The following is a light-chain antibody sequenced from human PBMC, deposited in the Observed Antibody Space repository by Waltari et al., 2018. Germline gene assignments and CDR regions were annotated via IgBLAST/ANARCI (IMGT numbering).Light chain of an antibody. J-gene: IGLJ2*01. CDR3: QVWDSGADRVV. CDR1: DIETKR. Sequence: SYVLTQPPSVSVAPGQTAKIPCGGPDIETKRVHGYQQRPGQAPVLVMYDDTYRPSGIPARFSGSNSGNTATLTISRVEAGDEGDYYCQVWDSGADRVVFGGGTDLTVL. V-gene: IGLV3-21*02. CDR2: DDT.